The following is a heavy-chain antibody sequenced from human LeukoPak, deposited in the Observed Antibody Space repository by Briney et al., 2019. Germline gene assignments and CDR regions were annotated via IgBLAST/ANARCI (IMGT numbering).Heavy chain of an antibody. CDR1: GFTFSGSA. CDR2: ISRDGSGT. Sequence: GRSLRLSCAASGFTFSGSAIHWVRQAPGKGLEWVSVISRDGSGTYYADSVKGRFTISRDNSKNTVYLQMNSLEPDDTAVYYCARDAFYSSGTYFDYWAREPWSPSPQ. CDR3: ARDAFYSSGTYFDY. J-gene: IGHJ4*02. V-gene: IGHV3-30*04. D-gene: IGHD3-10*01.